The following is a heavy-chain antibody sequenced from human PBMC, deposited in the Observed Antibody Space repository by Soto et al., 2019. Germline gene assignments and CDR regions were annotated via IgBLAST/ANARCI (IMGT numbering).Heavy chain of an antibody. CDR2: VYHTGST. V-gene: IGHV4-4*02. CDR1: GASITRTDW. Sequence: PSETLSLTCAVSGASITRTDWCSWVRLSPGKGLEWIGEVYHTGSTNYDPSFKSRVTISVDHSKNQFSLTVNSLTSDDTAVYYCANRGNPLMDVWGQGTTVTVSS. CDR3: ANRGNPLMDV. J-gene: IGHJ6*02.